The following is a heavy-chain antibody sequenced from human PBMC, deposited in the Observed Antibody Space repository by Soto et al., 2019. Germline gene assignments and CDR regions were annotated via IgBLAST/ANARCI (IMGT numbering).Heavy chain of an antibody. D-gene: IGHD3-22*01. CDR3: ARGGSGYTWFNEF. V-gene: IGHV1-69*01. CDR2: MIPVFQTA. CDR1: GGLFSSYP. Sequence: QEQLVQSGAEVKKPGSSVKVSCKASGGLFSSYPISWVRQVPGQGFEWMGGMIPVFQTAFYTQRFQGRVTITADESTNTAYMELSSLRSEDTAIYYCARGGSGYTWFNEFWGQGTLVTVSS. J-gene: IGHJ4*02.